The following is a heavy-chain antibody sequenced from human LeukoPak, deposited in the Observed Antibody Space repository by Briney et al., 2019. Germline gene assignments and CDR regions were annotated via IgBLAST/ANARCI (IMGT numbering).Heavy chain of an antibody. CDR3: AKGGELTYYDFWSGYSPALYYFDY. J-gene: IGHJ4*02. D-gene: IGHD3-3*01. V-gene: IGHV3-30*02. CDR1: GFTFSTYA. Sequence: PPGGSLRLSCAASGFTFSTYAMTWVRQAPGKGLEWVAFIRYDGSNKYYADSVKGRFTISRDNSKNTLYLQMNSLRAEDTAVYYYAKGGELTYYDFWSGYSPALYYFDYWGQGTLVTVSS. CDR2: IRYDGSNK.